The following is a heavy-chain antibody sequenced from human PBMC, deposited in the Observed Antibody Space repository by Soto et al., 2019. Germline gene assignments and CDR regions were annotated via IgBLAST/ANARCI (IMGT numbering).Heavy chain of an antibody. CDR2: ISAYNGNT. CDR3: ARDHDSAVYYCYGMDV. D-gene: IGHD3-22*01. J-gene: IGHJ6*01. V-gene: IGHV1-18*01. CDR1: GYTFTSYG. Sequence: QVQLVQSGAEVKKPGASVKVSCKASGYTFTSYGISWVRQAPGQGLEWMGWISAYNGNTNYAQKLQGRVTMTTDTSTGTAYMELRSLRSDDAAVYYCARDHDSAVYYCYGMDVWGQGTAVTVSS.